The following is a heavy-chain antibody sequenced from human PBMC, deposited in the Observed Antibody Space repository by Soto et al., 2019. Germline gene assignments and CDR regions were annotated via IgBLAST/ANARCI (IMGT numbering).Heavy chain of an antibody. CDR3: ARESRYCSGGSCYCLPGIDY. CDR1: GGTFSSYA. Sequence: QVQLVQSGAEVKKPGSSVKVSCKASGGTFSSYAISWVRQAPGQGLEWMGGIIPIFGTANYAQKFQGRVTINADESTSTAYMELSSLRSEDTAVYYCARESRYCSGGSCYCLPGIDYCGQGTLVTVSS. D-gene: IGHD2-15*01. V-gene: IGHV1-69*12. CDR2: IIPIFGTA. J-gene: IGHJ4*02.